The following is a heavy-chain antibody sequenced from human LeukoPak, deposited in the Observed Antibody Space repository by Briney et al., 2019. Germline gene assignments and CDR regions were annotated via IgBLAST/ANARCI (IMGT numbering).Heavy chain of an antibody. CDR2: ISRDGRAT. D-gene: IGHD2-8*01. CDR1: GFTFDAYS. Sequence: GGSLRLSCVASGFTFDAYSFHWVRQAPGKGLERLSLISRDGRATYYADSVKGRFTISRDNSKNSLYLQMNSLRTEDTALYYCTKDRYCTTTFCPLDYWGQGTLVTVSS. CDR3: TKDRYCTTTFCPLDY. J-gene: IGHJ4*02. V-gene: IGHV3-43*01.